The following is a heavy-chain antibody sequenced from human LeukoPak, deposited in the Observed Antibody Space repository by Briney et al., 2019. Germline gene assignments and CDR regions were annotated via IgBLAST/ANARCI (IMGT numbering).Heavy chain of an antibody. CDR1: GGTFSSYA. CDR3: ARGGIAAASGFDY. D-gene: IGHD6-13*01. Sequence: GASVKVSCKASGGTFSSYAISWVRQAPGQGLEWVGRIIPILGIANYAQKFQGRVTITADKSTSTAYMELSSLRSEDTAVYYCARGGIAAASGFDYWGQGTLVTVSS. V-gene: IGHV1-69*04. J-gene: IGHJ4*02. CDR2: IIPILGIA.